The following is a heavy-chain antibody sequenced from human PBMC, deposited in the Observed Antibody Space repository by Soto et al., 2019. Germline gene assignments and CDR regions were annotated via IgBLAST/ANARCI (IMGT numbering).Heavy chain of an antibody. CDR1: GFTFSGSA. CDR3: TIVVVPAAMATWGRHAEYFQH. J-gene: IGHJ1*01. D-gene: IGHD2-2*01. Sequence: EVQLVESGGGLVQPGGSLKLSCAASGFTFSGSAMHWVRQASGKGLEWVGRIRSKANSYATAYAASVEGRFTISRDDSKNTAYLQMNSLKTEDTAVYYCTIVVVPAAMATWGRHAEYFQHWGQGTLVTVSS. CDR2: IRSKANSYAT. V-gene: IGHV3-73*02.